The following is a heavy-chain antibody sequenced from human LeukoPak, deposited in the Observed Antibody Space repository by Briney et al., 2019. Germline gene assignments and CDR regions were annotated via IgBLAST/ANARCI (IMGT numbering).Heavy chain of an antibody. CDR1: GFTFSSYG. Sequence: GGSLRLSCVASGFTFSSYGMHWVRQAPGKGREWVGIIWYDGSDKYYADSVKGRFTISRDNSRKTLYLQMNSLRVEDTAVYYCAKDRTVAGMRGSDYWGQGTLVTVSS. D-gene: IGHD6-19*01. J-gene: IGHJ4*02. CDR2: IWYDGSDK. V-gene: IGHV3-33*06. CDR3: AKDRTVAGMRGSDY.